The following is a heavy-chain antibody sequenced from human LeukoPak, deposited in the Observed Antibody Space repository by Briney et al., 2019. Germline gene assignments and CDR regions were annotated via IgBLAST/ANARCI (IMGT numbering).Heavy chain of an antibody. CDR3: ARDRTGRNTAQDDY. Sequence: PSETLSLTCTVSGGSISSGYYWGWIRQPPGRGLEWIGSIYYTGGTLYNPSLKSRVSMSVDTSTNQFSLKLTSVTAADTAVYYCARDRTGRNTAQDDYWGQGTLVTVSS. CDR2: IYYTGGT. D-gene: IGHD5-18*01. CDR1: GGSISSGYY. V-gene: IGHV4-38-2*02. J-gene: IGHJ4*02.